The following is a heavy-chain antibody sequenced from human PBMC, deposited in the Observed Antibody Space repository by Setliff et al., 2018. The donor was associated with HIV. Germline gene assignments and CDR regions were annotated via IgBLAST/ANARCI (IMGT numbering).Heavy chain of an antibody. V-gene: IGHV3-23*01. CDR1: GFTFSSYS. CDR2: ISGSGIGS. Sequence: PGGSLRLSCAASGFTFSSYSMTWVRQAPGKGLEWVSAISGSGIGSYYPDSVKGRFTISRDNSKNTLFLQMNSLRAEDTAVYYCARATAAWDDAFDIWGQGTMVTVSS. J-gene: IGHJ3*02. CDR3: ARATAAWDDAFDI. D-gene: IGHD6-13*01.